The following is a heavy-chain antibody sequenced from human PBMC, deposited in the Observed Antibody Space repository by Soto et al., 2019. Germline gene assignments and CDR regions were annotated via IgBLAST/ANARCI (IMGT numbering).Heavy chain of an antibody. CDR1: VGSVCANRGA. J-gene: IGHJ6*02. CDR2: TYYRSKWNF. V-gene: IGHV6-1*01. CDR3: VRQPRATLAHYGMDV. Sequence: SPTHSLTYVLCVGSVCANRGARNWIRQSPSRGLEWLGRTYYRSKWNFDYAESVKSRMSIIPDTSNNHFSLLLNSVTPEDTAVYYCVRQPRATLAHYGMDVWAQRTTLTVSS.